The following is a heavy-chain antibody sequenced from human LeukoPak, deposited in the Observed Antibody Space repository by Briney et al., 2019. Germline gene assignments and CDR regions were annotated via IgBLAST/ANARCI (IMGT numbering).Heavy chain of an antibody. CDR1: GFTFSSYW. V-gene: IGHV3-7*01. Sequence: GGSLRLSCAASGFTFSSYWMSWVRQAPGKRLEWVANIKQDGNEKYYVDSVKGRFTISRDNAKNSLYLQMNSLRAEDTAVYYCARDGSSGSNPIPLDYWGQGTLVTVSS. CDR2: IKQDGNEK. CDR3: ARDGSSGSNPIPLDY. D-gene: IGHD3-22*01. J-gene: IGHJ4*02.